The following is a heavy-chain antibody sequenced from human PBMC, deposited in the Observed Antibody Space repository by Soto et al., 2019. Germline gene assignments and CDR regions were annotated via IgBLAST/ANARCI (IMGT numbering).Heavy chain of an antibody. D-gene: IGHD3-9*01. CDR1: GFTFSSYG. CDR3: ARDSLYKVSRDPYYDILTGYPADFDY. J-gene: IGHJ4*02. Sequence: QVQLVESGGGVVQPGRSLRLSCAASGFTFSSYGMHWVRQAPGKGLEWVAVIWYDGSNKYYADSVKGRFTISRDNSKNTLYLQRNSLRAEDTAVYYCARDSLYKVSRDPYYDILTGYPADFDYWGQGTLVTVSS. V-gene: IGHV3-33*01. CDR2: IWYDGSNK.